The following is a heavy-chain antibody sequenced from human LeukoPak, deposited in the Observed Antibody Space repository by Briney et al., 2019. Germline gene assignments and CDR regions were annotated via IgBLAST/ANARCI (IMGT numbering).Heavy chain of an antibody. D-gene: IGHD4/OR15-4a*01. V-gene: IGHV3-72*01. CDR1: GFTFSSYG. J-gene: IGHJ4*02. CDR3: ARIMRVDYGTYYFDY. Sequence: PGRSLRLSCAASGFTFSSYGMHWVRQAPGKGLEWVGRARNRGNGYTTQYAASVKGRFTFSRDDSENTVYLQMNSLKTEDTAVYFCARIMRVDYGTYYFDYWGQGTLVTVSS. CDR2: ARNRGNGYTT.